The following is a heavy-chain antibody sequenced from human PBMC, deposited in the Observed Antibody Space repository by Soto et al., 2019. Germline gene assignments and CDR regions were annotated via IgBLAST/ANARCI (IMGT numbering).Heavy chain of an antibody. CDR1: GFTFSSYG. J-gene: IGHJ4*02. CDR3: AESRGGD. D-gene: IGHD3-10*01. CDR2: IADDGINK. Sequence: QVQLVESGGGVVQPGRSLRLSCAASGFTFSSYGMNWVRQAPGTGLEGVAVIADDGINKYYADSVKGRFTSSRDKSKNPMYMQIRGLRAEDTGVCYCAESRGGDWGQGTLVTVSS. V-gene: IGHV3-30*18.